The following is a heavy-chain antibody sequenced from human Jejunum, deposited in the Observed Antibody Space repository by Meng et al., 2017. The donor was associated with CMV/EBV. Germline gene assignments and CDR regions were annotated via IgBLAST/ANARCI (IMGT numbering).Heavy chain of an antibody. J-gene: IGHJ4*02. D-gene: IGHD5-18*01. Sequence: QVHLVQSGGEVKKPGASVKVSCKAYGYTFTSYGITWVRQAPGQGLEWMGWINTYNGNTDYAQKFQGRVTMTTDTSTATAYMDLRSLRSDDTAVYYRARDLYTAVVLGYWGQGTLVTVSS. CDR2: INTYNGNT. CDR1: GYTFTSYG. V-gene: IGHV1-18*01. CDR3: ARDLYTAVVLGY.